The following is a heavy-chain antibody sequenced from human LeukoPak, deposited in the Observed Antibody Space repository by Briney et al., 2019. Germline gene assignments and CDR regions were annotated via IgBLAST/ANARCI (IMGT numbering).Heavy chain of an antibody. D-gene: IGHD3-16*01. CDR1: VGTFSRYA. CDR3: ARSPGGDPRGRLDH. CDR2: IIPIFGTA. V-gene: IGHV1-69*13. J-gene: IGHJ4*02. Sequence: SVKVSCKASVGTFSRYAISSVRQAPGQGLEWMGGIIPIFGTANYAQKFQGRVTITADESTSTAYMEMSSLRSEDTAVYYCARSPGGDPRGRLDHWGQGTLVTVSS.